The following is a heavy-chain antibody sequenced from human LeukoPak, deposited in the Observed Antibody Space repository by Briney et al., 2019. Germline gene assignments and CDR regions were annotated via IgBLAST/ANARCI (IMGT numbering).Heavy chain of an antibody. V-gene: IGHV4-4*02. CDR2: IYHSGST. Sequence: SETLSLTCVVSGGSISSSNWWSWVRQPPEKGLEWIGEIYHSGSTNYNPSLKSRVTISVDKSKNQFSLKLSSVTAEDTAVYYCARTTEGGYTYGYFYYYYMDVWGKGTTVTISS. CDR1: GGSISSSNW. D-gene: IGHD5-18*01. J-gene: IGHJ6*03. CDR3: ARTTEGGYTYGYFYYYYMDV.